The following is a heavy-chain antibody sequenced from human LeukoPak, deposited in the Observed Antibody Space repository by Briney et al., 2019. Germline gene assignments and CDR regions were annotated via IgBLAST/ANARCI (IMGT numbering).Heavy chain of an antibody. V-gene: IGHV4-34*01. CDR3: ARGHQQVALYAFDV. CDR1: GGSFSGHY. D-gene: IGHD2-2*01. CDR2: INHSGIS. J-gene: IGHJ3*01. Sequence: SETLSLTCAVYGGSFSGHYWSWIRQSPGKGLEWIGEINHSGISNCNPSLKSRVTLLVDTSKNQSSLKVTSVTAADTAVYYCARGHQQVALYAFDVWSQGTMVTVSS.